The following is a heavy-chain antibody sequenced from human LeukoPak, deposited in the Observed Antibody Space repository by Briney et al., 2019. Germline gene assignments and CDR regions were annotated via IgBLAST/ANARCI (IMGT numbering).Heavy chain of an antibody. D-gene: IGHD3-22*01. CDR2: IYTSGGN. J-gene: IGHJ3*02. Sequence: SETLSLTCTVSVGSISSGSYYWSWIRQPAGKGLEWIGRIYTSGGNNYNPSLKSRVTISVDTSKNQFSLKLSSVTAADTAVYYCARGGYYYDSRGGTFDIWGQGTMVTVSS. CDR1: VGSISSGSYY. V-gene: IGHV4-61*02. CDR3: ARGGYYYDSRGGTFDI.